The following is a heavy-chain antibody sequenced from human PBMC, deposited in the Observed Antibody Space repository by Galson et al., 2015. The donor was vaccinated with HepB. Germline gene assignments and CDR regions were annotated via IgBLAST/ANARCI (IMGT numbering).Heavy chain of an antibody. CDR3: ASGYYYDSSGYDY. D-gene: IGHD3-22*01. CDR1: GFTFSDYY. CDR2: ISSSGSTI. J-gene: IGHJ4*02. Sequence: SLRLSCAASGFTFSDYYMSWIRQAPGKGLEWVSYISSSGSTIYYADSVKGRFTISRDNAKNSLYLQMNSLRAEDTAVYYCASGYYYDSSGYDYWGQGTVVTVSS. V-gene: IGHV3-11*01.